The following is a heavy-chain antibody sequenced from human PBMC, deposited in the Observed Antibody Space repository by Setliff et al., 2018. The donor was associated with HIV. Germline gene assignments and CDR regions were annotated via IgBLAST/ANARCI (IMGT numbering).Heavy chain of an antibody. Sequence: PSETLSLTCTVSGGSISSYYWSWIRQPPGKRLEWIGYIYYTGGTNYNPSLKSRVTISLDTSKNQFSLNVRSVTAADTAVYFCAKSSPSIGYISDHWGQGTLVTVSS. CDR2: IYYTGGT. D-gene: IGHD5-12*01. J-gene: IGHJ4*02. V-gene: IGHV4-59*03. CDR1: GGSISSYY. CDR3: AKSSPSIGYISDH.